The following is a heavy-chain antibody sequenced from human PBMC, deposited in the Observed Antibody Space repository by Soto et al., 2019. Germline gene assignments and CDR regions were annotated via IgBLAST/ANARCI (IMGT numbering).Heavy chain of an antibody. D-gene: IGHD3-16*01. CDR1: GIVFSDY. V-gene: IGHV3-11*01. J-gene: IGHJ5*02. Sequence: QVQLVESGGGLVKPGGSLRLSCAASGIVFSDYMSWVRQAPGKGLEWLSYISGSGRTIYSADSVKGRFTISRDNATNSLYLRTNNVTTEDTAVSYCATTPFHWGGVDPWGQGTLVTVSS. CDR3: ATTPFHWGGVDP. CDR2: ISGSGRTI.